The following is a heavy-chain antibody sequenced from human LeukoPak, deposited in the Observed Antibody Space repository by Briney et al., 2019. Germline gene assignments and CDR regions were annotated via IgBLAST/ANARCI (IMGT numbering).Heavy chain of an antibody. V-gene: IGHV4-59*01. Sequence: SETLSLTCTVSGGSISSYYWSWIRQPPGKGLEWIGYIYYSGSTNYNPSLKSRVTISVDTSKNQFSLKLSSVTAADTAVYYCARRGLVVVAATRLAFDIWGQGTMVTVSS. J-gene: IGHJ3*02. CDR1: GGSISSYY. D-gene: IGHD2-15*01. CDR2: IYYSGST. CDR3: ARRGLVVVAATRLAFDI.